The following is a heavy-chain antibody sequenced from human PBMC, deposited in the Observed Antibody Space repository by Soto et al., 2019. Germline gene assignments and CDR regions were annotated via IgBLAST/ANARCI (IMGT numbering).Heavy chain of an antibody. CDR2: VNGDSGNT. Sequence: QVHLVQSGGEVKKPWASVKISCQTSGYTFSNYGITWVRQAPGQGLEWVGWVNGDSGNTNYAQNMEGRVTMTTDASTATADMELRNLRSDDTATYYCARGAGLNDGSDLWGQGTVVSVSS. CDR1: GYTFSNYG. J-gene: IGHJ3*01. CDR3: ARGAGLNDGSDL. V-gene: IGHV1-18*01.